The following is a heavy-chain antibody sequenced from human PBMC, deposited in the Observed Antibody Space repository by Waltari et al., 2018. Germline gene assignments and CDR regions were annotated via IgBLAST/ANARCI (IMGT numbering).Heavy chain of an antibody. V-gene: IGHV1-69*12. D-gene: IGHD3-3*01. CDR1: GGTFSSYA. Sequence: QVQLVQSGAEVKKPGSSVKVSCKASGGTFSSYAISWVRQAPGQGLEWMGGIIPIFGTANYAQKFQGRVTITADESTSTAYMELSSLRSEDTAVDYCARSYYDFWSGYSPYYYYMDVWGKGTTVTISS. J-gene: IGHJ6*03. CDR2: IIPIFGTA. CDR3: ARSYYDFWSGYSPYYYYMDV.